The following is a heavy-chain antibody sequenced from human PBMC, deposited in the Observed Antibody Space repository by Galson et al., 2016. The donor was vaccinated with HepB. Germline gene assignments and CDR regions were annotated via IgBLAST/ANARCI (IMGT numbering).Heavy chain of an antibody. V-gene: IGHV3-21*01. D-gene: IGHD3-10*01. CDR2: IISSSSYI. CDR1: GFTFSNSA. J-gene: IGHJ6*02. Sequence: SLRLSCAASGFTFSNSAMTWVRQAPGKGLEWVSSIISSSSYIYYADSVKGRFTISRDNAKNSLYLQMNSLRAEDTAVYYCARAARGGYYYGMDVWGQGTTVTVSS. CDR3: ARAARGGYYYGMDV.